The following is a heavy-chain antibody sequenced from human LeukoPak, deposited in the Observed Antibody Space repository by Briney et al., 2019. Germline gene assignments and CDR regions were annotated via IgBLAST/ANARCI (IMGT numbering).Heavy chain of an antibody. J-gene: IGHJ6*03. CDR2: IYYSGST. V-gene: IGHV4-39*07. CDR3: ARTIPYSSSWYRYYYYMDV. D-gene: IGHD6-13*01. Sequence: SETLSLTCTVSGGSISSSSYYWGWIRQPPGKGLEWIGSIYYSGSTNYNPSLKSRVTISVDTSKNQFSLKLSSVTAADTAVYYCARTIPYSSSWYRYYYYMDVRGKGTTVTVSS. CDR1: GGSISSSSYY.